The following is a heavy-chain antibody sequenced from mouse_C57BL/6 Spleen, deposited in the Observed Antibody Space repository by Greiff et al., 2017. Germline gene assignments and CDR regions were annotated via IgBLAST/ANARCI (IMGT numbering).Heavy chain of an antibody. Sequence: VKLMESGPGLVAPSQSLSITCTVSGFSLTSYGVSWVRQPPGKGLEWLGVIWGDGSTNYHSARISRLSISKDNYKSQVLVKLNSLETEDTATYYCAKEDYYGSRYPAWFAYWGQGTLVTVSA. CDR3: AKEDYYGSRYPAWFAY. CDR1: GFSLTSYG. CDR2: IWGDGST. V-gene: IGHV2-3*01. D-gene: IGHD1-1*01. J-gene: IGHJ3*01.